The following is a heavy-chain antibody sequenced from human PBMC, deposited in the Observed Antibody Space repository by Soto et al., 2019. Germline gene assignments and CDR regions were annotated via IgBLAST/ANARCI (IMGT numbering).Heavy chain of an antibody. Sequence: QVQLVQSGAEVKKPGSSVKVSCKASGGTFSSYTISWVRQAPGQGLEWMGRIIPILGIANYAQKFQGRVTITADKSTSTAYMELSSLRSEDTAVYYGARLGVDSGYDRGGDYWGQGTLVTVSS. D-gene: IGHD5-12*01. J-gene: IGHJ4*02. CDR1: GGTFSSYT. CDR2: IIPILGIA. CDR3: ARLGVDSGYDRGGDY. V-gene: IGHV1-69*02.